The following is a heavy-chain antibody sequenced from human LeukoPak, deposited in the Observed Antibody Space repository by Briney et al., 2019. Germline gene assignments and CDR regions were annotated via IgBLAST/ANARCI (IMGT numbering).Heavy chain of an antibody. CDR2: IWYDGSNK. CDR3: ARDPRTSWFYFDY. J-gene: IGHJ4*02. V-gene: IGHV3-30*19. Sequence: PGGSLRLSCAASGFTFSSYGMHWVRQAPGKGLEWVAVIWYDGSNKYYADSVKGRFTISRDNSKNTLYLQMNSLRAEDTAVYYCARDPRTSWFYFDYWGQGTLVTVSS. CDR1: GFTFSSYG. D-gene: IGHD2-2*01.